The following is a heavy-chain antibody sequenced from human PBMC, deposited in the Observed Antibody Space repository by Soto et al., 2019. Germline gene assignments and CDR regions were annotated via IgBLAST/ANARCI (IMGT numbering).Heavy chain of an antibody. CDR3: ARRRGTTYYYGMDL. D-gene: IGHD3-16*01. V-gene: IGHV4-30-4*01. CDR1: GGSISSGDYY. CDR2: IYYSGST. J-gene: IGHJ6*02. Sequence: PSETLSLTCTVSGGSISSGDYYWSWIRQPPGKGLEWIGYIYYSGSTYCNPSLKSRVTISVDTSKNQFSLKLSSVTAADTAVYYCARRRGTTYYYGMDLWGQGTTVTSP.